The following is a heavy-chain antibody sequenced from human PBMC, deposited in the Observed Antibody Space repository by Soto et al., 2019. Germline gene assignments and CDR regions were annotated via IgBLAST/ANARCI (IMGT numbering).Heavy chain of an antibody. D-gene: IGHD3-10*01. CDR2: IYHSGST. CDR3: ARVGYYGSGSLDY. CDR1: GGSISSGGYS. V-gene: IGHV4-30-2*01. Sequence: SETLSLTCAVSGGSISSGGYSWSWIRQPPGKGLEWIGYIYHSGSTYYNPSLKSRVTISVDRSKNQFSLKLSSVTAADTAVYYCARVGYYGSGSLDYWGQGTLVTVSS. J-gene: IGHJ4*02.